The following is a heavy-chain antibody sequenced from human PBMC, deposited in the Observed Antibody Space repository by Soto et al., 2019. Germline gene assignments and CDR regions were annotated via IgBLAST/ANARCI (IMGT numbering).Heavy chain of an antibody. Sequence: QVPLVQSGAEVKKPGASVKVSCKASGYTFTSYDINWVRQATGQGLEWMGWMNPNSGNTGYAQKFQGRVTMTRNTSISTAYMELSSLRSEDTAVYYCARVQYCSGGSCYLRAAFDIWGQGTMVTVSS. CDR3: ARVQYCSGGSCYLRAAFDI. D-gene: IGHD2-15*01. CDR2: MNPNSGNT. J-gene: IGHJ3*02. V-gene: IGHV1-8*01. CDR1: GYTFTSYD.